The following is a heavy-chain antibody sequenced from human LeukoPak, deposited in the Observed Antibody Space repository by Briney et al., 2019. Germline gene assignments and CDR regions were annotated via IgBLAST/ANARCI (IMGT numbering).Heavy chain of an antibody. D-gene: IGHD3-9*01. CDR2: ITGGGGGT. V-gene: IGHV3-23*01. Sequence: GGSLRLSCAASGFTFTSFAMTWVRQAPGKGLEWVSSITGGGGGTDYADSVKGRFTISRDNSKNTLYLQMNSLRAEDTAVYYCANLAYGILTGYQFDHDYWGQGTLVTVSS. J-gene: IGHJ4*02. CDR1: GFTFTSFA. CDR3: ANLAYGILTGYQFDHDY.